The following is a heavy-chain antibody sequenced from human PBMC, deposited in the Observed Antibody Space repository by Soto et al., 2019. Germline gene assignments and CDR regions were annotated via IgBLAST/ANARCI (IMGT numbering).Heavy chain of an antibody. CDR1: GGTFSSSA. Sequence: QVQLVQSGAEMKEPGSSVKVSCKTSGGTFSSSAISWLRQAPGQGLEWMGGIIPLFRTPDYAQKFQGRVTIAADESLSTDYRELSSLRSEETAVYYCARDNDRLQLGRNYYYILDVWGQGTTIAGSS. CDR2: IIPLFRTP. CDR3: ARDNDRLQLGRNYYYILDV. J-gene: IGHJ6*02. D-gene: IGHD4-4*01. V-gene: IGHV1-69*12.